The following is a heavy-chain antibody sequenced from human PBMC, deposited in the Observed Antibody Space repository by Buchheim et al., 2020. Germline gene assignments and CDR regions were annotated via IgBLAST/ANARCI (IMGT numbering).Heavy chain of an antibody. CDR1: GFTFSTYW. CDR2: IKSDGITT. V-gene: IGHV3-74*01. Sequence: EVQLVESGGGLVQPGGSLRLSCAASGFTFSTYWMHWVRQAPGKGLVWVSRIKSDGITTTYADSVKGRFTISRDNAKNTLYLQMNSLRADDTAVYYCARSGILRERQRNYYYGMDVWGQGTT. J-gene: IGHJ6*02. D-gene: IGHD1-1*01. CDR3: ARSGILRERQRNYYYGMDV.